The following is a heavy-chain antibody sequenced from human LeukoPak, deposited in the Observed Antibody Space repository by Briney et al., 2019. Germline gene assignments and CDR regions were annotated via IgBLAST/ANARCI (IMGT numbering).Heavy chain of an antibody. Sequence: GGSLRLSRAASGLTFSSYSMNWVRQAPGKGLEWVSSISSSSSYIYYADSVKGRFTISRDNAKNSLYLQMNSLRAEDTAVYYCARGDYYYDSSGYYFDYWGQGTLVTVSS. J-gene: IGHJ4*02. V-gene: IGHV3-21*01. CDR3: ARGDYYYDSSGYYFDY. D-gene: IGHD3-22*01. CDR2: ISSSSSYI. CDR1: GLTFSSYS.